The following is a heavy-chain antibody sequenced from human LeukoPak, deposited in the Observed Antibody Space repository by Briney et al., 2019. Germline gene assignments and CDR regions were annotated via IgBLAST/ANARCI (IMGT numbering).Heavy chain of an antibody. CDR3: ARSSRRIVGAFHFDY. V-gene: IGHV4-31*03. CDR2: IYYSGST. D-gene: IGHD1-26*01. CDR1: GGSISSGGYY. Sequence: PSETLSLTCTVSGGSISSGGYYWSWIRQHPGKGLEWIGYIYYSGSTYYNPSLKSRVTISVDTSKNQFSLKLSPVTAADTAVYYCARSSRRIVGAFHFDYWGQGTLVIVSS. J-gene: IGHJ4*02.